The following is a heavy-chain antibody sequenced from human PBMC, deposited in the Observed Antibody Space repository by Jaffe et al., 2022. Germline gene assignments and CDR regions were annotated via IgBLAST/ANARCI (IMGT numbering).Heavy chain of an antibody. V-gene: IGHV4-59*01. CDR1: GGSISSYY. Sequence: QVQLQESGPGLVKPSETLSLTCTVSGGSISSYYWSWIRQPPGKGLEWIGYIYYSGSTNYNPSLKSRVTISVDTSKNQFSLKLSSVTAADTAVYYCARVVPSSTHKDVPLYDYVWGSYRPFDYWGQGTLVTVSS. CDR2: IYYSGST. D-gene: IGHD3-16*02. J-gene: IGHJ4*02. CDR3: ARVVPSSTHKDVPLYDYVWGSYRPFDY.